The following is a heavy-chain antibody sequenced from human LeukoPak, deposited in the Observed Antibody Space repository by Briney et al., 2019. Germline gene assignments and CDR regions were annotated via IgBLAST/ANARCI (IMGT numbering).Heavy chain of an antibody. J-gene: IGHJ4*02. D-gene: IGHD5-24*01. CDR1: GGTFSSYT. V-gene: IGHV1-69*04. Sequence: SVKVSCKASGGTFSSYTISWVRQAPGQGLEWMGRIIPILGIANYAQKFQGRVTITADKSTSTAYMELSSLRSEDTAVYYCARDCGDGYNPYCRGLGGYWGQGTLVTVSS. CDR3: ARDCGDGYNPYCRGLGGY. CDR2: IIPILGIA.